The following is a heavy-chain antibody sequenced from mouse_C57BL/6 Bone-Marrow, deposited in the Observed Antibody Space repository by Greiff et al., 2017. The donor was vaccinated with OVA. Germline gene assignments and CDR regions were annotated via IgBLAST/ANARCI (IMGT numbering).Heavy chain of an antibody. CDR1: GYTFTSYW. J-gene: IGHJ3*01. Sequence: QVQLKQPGAELVKPGASVKLSCKASGYTFTSYWMHWVKQRPGQGLEWIGIIHPNSGSTNYNEKFKSKATLTVDKSSSTAYMQLSSLTSEDSAVYYCARLLRYPAWFAYWGQGTLVTVSA. CDR3: ARLLRYPAWFAY. D-gene: IGHD1-1*01. CDR2: IHPNSGST. V-gene: IGHV1-64*01.